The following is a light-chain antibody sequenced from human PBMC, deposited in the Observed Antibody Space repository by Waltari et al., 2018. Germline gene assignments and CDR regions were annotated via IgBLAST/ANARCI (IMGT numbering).Light chain of an antibody. CDR2: ASS. Sequence: DIQMTQSPSSLSASVGDRVTITCRESQSISSYLNWYQQKPGKAPKLLIYASSSLQSGVPARVSGSGSGTDFTLTISSLQPEDFATDYCQQSDSTPVTFGQGTKLEIK. J-gene: IGKJ2*01. CDR1: QSISSY. V-gene: IGKV1-39*01. CDR3: QQSDSTPVT.